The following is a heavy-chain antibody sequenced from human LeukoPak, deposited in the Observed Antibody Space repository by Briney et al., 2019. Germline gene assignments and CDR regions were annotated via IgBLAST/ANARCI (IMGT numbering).Heavy chain of an antibody. J-gene: IGHJ4*02. V-gene: IGHV3-74*01. CDR2: IKTDGSTA. CDR1: GFTFSRDW. D-gene: IGHD2-2*01. CDR3: ARGPSWNYFDY. Sequence: PGGSLRLSCAASGFTFSRDWMHWVRQAPGKGLVWVSRIKTDGSTATYADAVKGRFTISRDNAKNTLYLEMNSLRAEDTAVYYCARGPSWNYFDYWGQGTLVTVSS.